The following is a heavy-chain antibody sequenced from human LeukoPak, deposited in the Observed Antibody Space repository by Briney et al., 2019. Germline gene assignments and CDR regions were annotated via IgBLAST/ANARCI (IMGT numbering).Heavy chain of an antibody. CDR1: GGSFSGYY. D-gene: IGHD3-9*01. Sequence: PSETLSLTCAVYGGSFSGYYWSWIRQPPGKGLEWIGEINHSGSTNYNPSLKSRVTISVDTSKNQFSLKLSSVTAADTAVYYCAGAYYDILTGYRFDYWGQGTLVTVSS. CDR3: AGAYYDILTGYRFDY. V-gene: IGHV4-34*01. J-gene: IGHJ4*02. CDR2: INHSGST.